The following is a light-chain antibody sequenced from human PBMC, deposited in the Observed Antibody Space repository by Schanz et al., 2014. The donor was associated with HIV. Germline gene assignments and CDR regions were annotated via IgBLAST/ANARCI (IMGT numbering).Light chain of an antibody. CDR2: WAS. Sequence: DIVMTQSPDSLAVSLGERATINCRSSQSILYSSNNRNYLAWFQQKPGQPPKLLIYWASIRESGIPDRISGSGSGTDFTLTINSLQAEDVALYYCQQYYSLPYTFGPGTKLEI. V-gene: IGKV4-1*01. CDR1: QSILYSSNNRNY. J-gene: IGKJ2*01. CDR3: QQYYSLPYT.